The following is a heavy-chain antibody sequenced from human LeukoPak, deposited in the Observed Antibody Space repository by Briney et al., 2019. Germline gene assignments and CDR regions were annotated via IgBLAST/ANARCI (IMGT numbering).Heavy chain of an antibody. J-gene: IGHJ4*02. V-gene: IGHV3-NL1*01. CDR1: GFTFSSYG. CDR2: IYSGGST. Sequence: QTGGSLRLSCAASGFTFSSYGMHWVRQAPGGVLEWVGVIYSGGSTYYADSVKGRFTISRDNSKNPLYLQMNSLRAEDKAVYYCARIVSGSYFFDYWGQGTLVTVSS. CDR3: ARIVSGSYFFDY. D-gene: IGHD1-26*01.